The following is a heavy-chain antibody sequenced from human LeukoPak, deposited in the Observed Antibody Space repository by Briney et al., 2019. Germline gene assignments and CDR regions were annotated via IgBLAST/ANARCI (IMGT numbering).Heavy chain of an antibody. CDR3: ARRPPSGYSSRAFDI. CDR2: IYHSGST. CDR1: GYSISSGYY. V-gene: IGHV4-38-2*01. J-gene: IGHJ3*02. D-gene: IGHD6-13*01. Sequence: PSETLSLTCAVSGYSISSGYYWGWSRQPPGKGLEWIGSIYHSGSTYYNPSLKSRVTISVDTSKNQFSLKLSSVTAADTAVYYCARRPPSGYSSRAFDIWGQGTMVTVSS.